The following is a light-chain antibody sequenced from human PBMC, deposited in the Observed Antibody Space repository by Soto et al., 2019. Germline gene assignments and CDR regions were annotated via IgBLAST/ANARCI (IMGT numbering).Light chain of an antibody. CDR1: QSVSIY. V-gene: IGKV3-11*01. Sequence: EIVLTQSPVTLSLSPGERATLSCRASQSVSIYLAWYQQKPGQAPRLLIFDASNRATGIPARFSGSGSGTDFTLTISSLEPEDFAVYYCQQYGSSPITFGQGTRLEIK. J-gene: IGKJ5*01. CDR3: QQYGSSPIT. CDR2: DAS.